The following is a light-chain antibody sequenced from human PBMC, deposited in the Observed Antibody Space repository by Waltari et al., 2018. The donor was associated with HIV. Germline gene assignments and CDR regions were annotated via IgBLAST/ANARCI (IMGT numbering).Light chain of an antibody. J-gene: IGKJ3*01. V-gene: IGKV1-39*01. Sequence: DIQMTQSPSSRSASVGDRVTITCRASQNIKNFLNWYQQKPGKAPTILIYSATTLQSGVPSRFNGSGSGTDFTLTITGLQREDFAVYFCQQSYSSPTFGPGTAVDIK. CDR3: QQSYSSPT. CDR1: QNIKNF. CDR2: SAT.